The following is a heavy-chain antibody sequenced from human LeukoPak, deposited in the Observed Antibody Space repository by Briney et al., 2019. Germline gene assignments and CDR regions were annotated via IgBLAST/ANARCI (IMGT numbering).Heavy chain of an antibody. Sequence: GESLKISCKGSGYSFTSYWIGWVRQMPGKGLEWMGIIYPGDSDTRYSPSFQGQVTISADKSISTAYPQWSSLKASDTAMYYCASYYGSGSYRDNWFDPWGQGTLVTVSS. D-gene: IGHD3-10*01. J-gene: IGHJ5*02. V-gene: IGHV5-51*01. CDR3: ASYYGSGSYRDNWFDP. CDR2: IYPGDSDT. CDR1: GYSFTSYW.